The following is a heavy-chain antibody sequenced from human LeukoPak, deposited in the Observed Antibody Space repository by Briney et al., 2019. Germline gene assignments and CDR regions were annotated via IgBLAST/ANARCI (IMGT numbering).Heavy chain of an antibody. J-gene: IGHJ4*02. CDR3: ARGGDYGGIPMSDY. Sequence: GSSVKVSCKASGGTFSSYAISWVRQAPGQGLEWMGGIIPIFGTANYAQKFQGRVTITADESTSTAYMELSSLRSEDTAVYYCARGGDYGGIPMSDYWGQGTLVTVSS. CDR1: GGTFSSYA. CDR2: IIPIFGTA. V-gene: IGHV1-69*01. D-gene: IGHD4-23*01.